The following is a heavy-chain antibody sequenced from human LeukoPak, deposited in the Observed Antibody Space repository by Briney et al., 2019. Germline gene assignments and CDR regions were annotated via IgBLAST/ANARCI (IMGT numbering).Heavy chain of an antibody. Sequence: PSETLSLTCTVSGGSISSDAYYWSWIRQHPGKSLEWIGYIYYSGSTYYNPSLKSRVTISVDTSKNQFSLKLSSVTAADTAVYYCARLLTDTDYGDPVDNWFDPWGQGTLVTVSS. CDR3: ARLLTDTDYGDPVDNWFDP. CDR1: GGSISSDAYY. V-gene: IGHV4-30-4*08. J-gene: IGHJ5*02. D-gene: IGHD4-17*01. CDR2: IYYSGST.